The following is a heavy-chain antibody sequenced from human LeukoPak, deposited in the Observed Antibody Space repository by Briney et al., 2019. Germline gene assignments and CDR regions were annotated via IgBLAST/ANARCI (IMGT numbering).Heavy chain of an antibody. CDR1: GFIFSNYG. D-gene: IGHD3-22*01. V-gene: IGHV3-30*18. CDR3: AKSGITTIVVVIPFDY. CDR2: ISYDGSNK. J-gene: IGHJ4*02. Sequence: PGGSLRLSCTASGFIFSNYGMHWVRQAPGKGLEWVAVISYDGSNKYYADSVKGRFTISRDNSKNTLYLQMNSLRAEDTAVYYCAKSGITTIVVVIPFDYWGQGTLVTVSS.